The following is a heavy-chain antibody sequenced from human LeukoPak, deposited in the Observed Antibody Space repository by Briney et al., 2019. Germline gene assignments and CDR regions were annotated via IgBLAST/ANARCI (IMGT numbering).Heavy chain of an antibody. CDR1: GYTFTSYG. CDR2: ISAYNGNT. CDR3: ARGMIGPNAFDI. J-gene: IGHJ3*02. D-gene: IGHD3-22*01. V-gene: IGHV1-18*01. Sequence: ASVTVSCTASGYTFTSYGISWVRQAPGQGLGWMGWISAYNGNTNYAQKLQGRVTMTTDTSTSTAYMELRSLRSDDTAVYYCARGMIGPNAFDIWGQGTMVTVSS.